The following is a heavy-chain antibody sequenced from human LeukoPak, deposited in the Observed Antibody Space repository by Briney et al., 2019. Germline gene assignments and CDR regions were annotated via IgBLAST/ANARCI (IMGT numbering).Heavy chain of an antibody. CDR1: GYTVTGYY. J-gene: IGHJ4*02. Sequence: GASVKVSCKASGYTVTGYYMHWVRQAPGQGLEWMGWINPNSGGTNYAQKFQGRVTMTRDTSISTAYMELSRLRSDDTAVYYCARVRVRAILFDYWGQGTLVTVSS. CDR3: ARVRVRAILFDY. CDR2: INPNSGGT. D-gene: IGHD1-26*01. V-gene: IGHV1-2*02.